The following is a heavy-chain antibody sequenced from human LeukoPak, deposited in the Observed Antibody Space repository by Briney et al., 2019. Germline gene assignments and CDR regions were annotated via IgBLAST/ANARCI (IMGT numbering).Heavy chain of an antibody. CDR1: GNSH. J-gene: IGHJ4*02. V-gene: IGHV1-46*01. CDR3: ASGGYDWDAYDY. Sequence: ASVKVSFKASGNSHIHWVRQAPGQGLEWMGMINPSGGGTSYAQKFRGRVTMTRDTSTSIVYMELSSLRSEDTAVYFCASGGYDWDAYDYWGQGTPATVSS. D-gene: IGHD5-12*01. CDR2: INPSGGGT.